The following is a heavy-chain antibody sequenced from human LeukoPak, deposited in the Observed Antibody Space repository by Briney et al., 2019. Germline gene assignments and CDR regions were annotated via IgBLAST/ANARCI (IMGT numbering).Heavy chain of an antibody. D-gene: IGHD7-27*01. CDR1: GYTFTGYY. J-gene: IGHJ6*03. CDR3: ARDQLSTGDADYYYYYYMDV. Sequence: GASVKVSCKASGYTFTGYYMHWVRQAPGQGLEWMGWINPNSGGTNYAQKFQGRVTMTRDTSISTAYMELSRLRSDDTAVYYCARDQLSTGDADYYYYYYMDVWGKGTTVTISS. CDR2: INPNSGGT. V-gene: IGHV1-2*02.